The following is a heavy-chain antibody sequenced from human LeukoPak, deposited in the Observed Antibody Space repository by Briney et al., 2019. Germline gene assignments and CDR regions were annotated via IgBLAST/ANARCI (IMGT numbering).Heavy chain of an antibody. D-gene: IGHD3-10*01. CDR3: AKVSGNDAFDI. CDR1: GFTFSSYS. J-gene: IGHJ3*02. CDR2: ISSSSSYI. Sequence: GGSLRLSCAASGFTFSSYSMNWVRQAPGKGLEWVSSISSSSSYIYYADSVKGRFTISRDNAKNSLYLQMNSLRAEDTAVYYCAKVSGNDAFDIWGQGTMVTVSS. V-gene: IGHV3-21*01.